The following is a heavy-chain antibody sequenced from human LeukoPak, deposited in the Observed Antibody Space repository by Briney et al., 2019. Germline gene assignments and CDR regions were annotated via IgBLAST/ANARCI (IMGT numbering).Heavy chain of an antibody. CDR3: ARGRGYNYENYFDY. D-gene: IGHD5-18*01. Sequence: SETLSLTCTVSGGSISSAGYYWSWIRQHPGKGLEWVGYIYYSGSTYYNPSLKSRVTISQDTSKNHFSLKLSSVTAADTAVYYCARGRGYNYENYFDYWGQRTLVTVS. CDR1: GGSISSAGYY. J-gene: IGHJ4*02. CDR2: IYYSGST. V-gene: IGHV4-31*03.